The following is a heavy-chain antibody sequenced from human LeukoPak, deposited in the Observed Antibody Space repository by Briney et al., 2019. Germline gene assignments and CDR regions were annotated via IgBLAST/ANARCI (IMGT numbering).Heavy chain of an antibody. D-gene: IGHD3-22*01. V-gene: IGHV4-4*07. CDR3: ARGYYYDSSGYYYTGAFDI. CDR1: GGSISSYY. Sequence: SETLSLTCTVSGGSISSYYWSWIRQPAGKGLEWIGRIYTSGGTNYNPSLKSRVTVSVDTSKNQFSLKLSSVTAADTAVYYCARGYYYDSSGYYYTGAFDIWGQGTMVTVSS. J-gene: IGHJ3*02. CDR2: IYTSGGT.